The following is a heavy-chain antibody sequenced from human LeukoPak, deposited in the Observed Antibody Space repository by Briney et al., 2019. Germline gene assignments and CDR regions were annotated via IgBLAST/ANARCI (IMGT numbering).Heavy chain of an antibody. CDR3: AREPAYCGGDCYSNLDY. CDR2: IKQDGSEK. J-gene: IGHJ4*02. D-gene: IGHD2-21*02. V-gene: IGHV3-7*01. Sequence: GGSLRLSCAASGFTFSSYWMSWVRQAPGKGLEWVANIKQDGSEKYYVDSAKGRFTISRDNAKNSLYLQMNSLRAEDTAVYYCAREPAYCGGDCYSNLDYWGQGTLVTVSS. CDR1: GFTFSSYW.